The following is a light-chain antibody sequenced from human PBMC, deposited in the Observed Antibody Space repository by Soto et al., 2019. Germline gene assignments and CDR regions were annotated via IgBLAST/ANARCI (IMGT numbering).Light chain of an antibody. J-gene: IGKJ1*01. V-gene: IGKV1-5*03. CDR3: QQYNSYS. CDR2: QAS. Sequence: DIQMTQSPSTLSASVGDRVTIICRASQSTSSYLAWYQQKPGKAPKLLIYQASSLENGVPSRFSGSGSGTEFSLTISSLQPDDFATYYCQQYNSYSFGQGTKVDI. CDR1: QSTSSY.